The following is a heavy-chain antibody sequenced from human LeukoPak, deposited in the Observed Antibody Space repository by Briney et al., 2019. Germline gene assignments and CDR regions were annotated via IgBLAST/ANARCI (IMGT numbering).Heavy chain of an antibody. CDR3: ARDSRRAYCGGDCYWGVDYYYYMDV. J-gene: IGHJ6*03. V-gene: IGHV3-20*04. D-gene: IGHD2-21*02. CDR1: GFTFDDYG. CDR2: IYWNGGGT. Sequence: GGSLRLSCAASGFTFDDYGMSWVGQAPGKGLEWVYGIYWNGGGTGYADSVKGRFTISRDSAKNSLYLQMNRLRAEDTAVYYCARDSRRAYCGGDCYWGVDYYYYMDVWGKGTTVTVSS.